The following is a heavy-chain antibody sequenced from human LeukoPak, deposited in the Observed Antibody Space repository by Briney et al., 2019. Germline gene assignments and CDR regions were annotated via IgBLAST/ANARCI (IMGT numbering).Heavy chain of an antibody. CDR1: GYTFTGYY. J-gene: IGHJ6*02. CDR3: ARDFDYYYYGMDV. D-gene: IGHD3-3*01. V-gene: IGHV1-2*02. CDR2: INPNSGGT. Sequence: ASVKVSCKASGYTFTGYYMHWVRQAPGQGLEWMGWINPNSGGTNYAQKFQGRVTMTRDTSISTAYMELSRLRSGDTAVYYCARDFDYYYYGMDVWGQGTTVTVSS.